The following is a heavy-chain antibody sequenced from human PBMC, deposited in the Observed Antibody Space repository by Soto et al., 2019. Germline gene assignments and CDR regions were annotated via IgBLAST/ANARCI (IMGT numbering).Heavy chain of an antibody. D-gene: IGHD2-15*01. CDR3: ARGVVVAAVVDY. V-gene: IGHV4-31*03. CDR2: IYYSGST. J-gene: IGHJ4*02. CDR1: GGSISSGGYY. Sequence: KPSETLSLTCTVSGGSISSGGYYWSRIRQHPGKGLEWIGYIYYSGSTYYNPSLKSRVTISVDTSKNQFSLKLSSVTAADTAVYYCARGVVVAAVVDYWGQGTLVTVSS.